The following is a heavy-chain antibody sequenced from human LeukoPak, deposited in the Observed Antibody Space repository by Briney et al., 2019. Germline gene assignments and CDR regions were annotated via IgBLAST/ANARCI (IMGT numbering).Heavy chain of an antibody. V-gene: IGHV4-34*01. CDR2: INHSGST. Sequence: SETLSLTCAVYGGSFSDYYWSWIRQPPGKGLEWIGEINHSGSTNYNPSLKSRVTISVDTSKNQFSLKLSSVTAADTAVYYCARLAVAYFDYWGQGTLVTVSS. CDR1: GGSFSDYY. D-gene: IGHD6-19*01. CDR3: ARLAVAYFDY. J-gene: IGHJ4*02.